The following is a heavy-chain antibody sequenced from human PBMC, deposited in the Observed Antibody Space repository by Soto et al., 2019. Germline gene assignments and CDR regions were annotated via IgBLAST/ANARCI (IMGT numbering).Heavy chain of an antibody. D-gene: IGHD2-15*01. CDR1: RYTFTSYY. CDR3: ARAADIVVVVAATGANWFEP. J-gene: IGHJ5*02. V-gene: IGHV1-8*01. Sequence: ASVKVSCKDSRYTFTSYYINWVQQSTGQGLEWMGWMNPNSGNTGYAQKFQGRVTMTRNTSISTAYMELSSLRSEDTAVYYCARAADIVVVVAATGANWFEPWGQGTLVTVSS. CDR2: MNPNSGNT.